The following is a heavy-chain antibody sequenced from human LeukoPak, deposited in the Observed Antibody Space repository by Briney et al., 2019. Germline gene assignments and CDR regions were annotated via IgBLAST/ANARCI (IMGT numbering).Heavy chain of an antibody. D-gene: IGHD5-24*01. J-gene: IGHJ4*01. CDR3: ARDRGWQQFDY. CDR1: GFTFSSSW. V-gene: IGHV3-7*01. CDR2: IKADGTGK. Sequence: GGSLRLSCAASGFTFSSSWMTWVRQAPGMGLERVANIKADGTGKYYVDSVRGRFSISRDNAKNSLYLELNSLRAEDTGVYFCARDRGWQQFDYWGQGTLVTVSS.